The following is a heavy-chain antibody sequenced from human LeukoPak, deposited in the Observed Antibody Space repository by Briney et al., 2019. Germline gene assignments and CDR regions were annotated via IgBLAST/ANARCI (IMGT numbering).Heavy chain of an antibody. CDR3: TTDLYSRSSEDDY. J-gene: IGHJ4*02. V-gene: IGHV3-15*01. Sequence: GVSLRLSCAASGFTFINAWMSCVRQARGKGLEWVGRIKSKTDGGTRDYAAPVKGRFTISRDDSKNTLYLQMNSLKTEDTAVYYCTTDLYSRSSEDDYWGQGTLVTVSS. CDR2: IKSKTDGGTR. D-gene: IGHD6-13*01. CDR1: GFTFINAW.